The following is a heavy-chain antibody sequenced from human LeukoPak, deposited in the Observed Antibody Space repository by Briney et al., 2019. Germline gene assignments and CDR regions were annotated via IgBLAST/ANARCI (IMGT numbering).Heavy chain of an antibody. Sequence: PGGSLSLSCAASGFTFSSYEMNWVRQAPGKGLEWVSYISSSGSTIYYADSVKGRFTISRDNAKNSLYLQMNSLRAEDTAVYYCARGGQLWLHGYFDYWGQGTLVTVSS. CDR2: ISSSGSTI. J-gene: IGHJ4*02. CDR1: GFTFSSYE. V-gene: IGHV3-48*03. D-gene: IGHD5-18*01. CDR3: ARGGQLWLHGYFDY.